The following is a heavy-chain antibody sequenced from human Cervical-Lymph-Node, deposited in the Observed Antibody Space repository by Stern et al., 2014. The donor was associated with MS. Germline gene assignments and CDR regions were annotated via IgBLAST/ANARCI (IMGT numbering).Heavy chain of an antibody. D-gene: IGHD6-13*01. J-gene: IGHJ5*02. V-gene: IGHV4-38-2*02. CDR1: GYSISSGYY. CDR3: AREEQQLVHGNWFDP. CDR2: IYHSGST. Sequence: QLQLQESGPGLVKPSETLSLTCTVSGYSISSGYYWGWIRQPPGKGLEWIGTIYHSGSTYYNPSLKSRVTISVDTSKNQFFLKLSSVTAADTAVYYCAREEQQLVHGNWFDPWGQGTLVTVSS.